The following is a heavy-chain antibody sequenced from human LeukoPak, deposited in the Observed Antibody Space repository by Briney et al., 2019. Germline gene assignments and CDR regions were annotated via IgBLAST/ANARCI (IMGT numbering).Heavy chain of an antibody. CDR3: ARGYNSGWYAY. CDR1: GGSIRSNY. Sequence: SETLSLTCTVSGGSIRSNYWSWIRQSAGKGLEWIGRIYSSGNTNYNPSFESRVTMSVDTSKNQFSLKVNSVTAADTAVYYCARGYNSGWYAYWGQGTLVTVSS. D-gene: IGHD6-19*01. J-gene: IGHJ4*02. CDR2: IYSSGNT. V-gene: IGHV4-4*07.